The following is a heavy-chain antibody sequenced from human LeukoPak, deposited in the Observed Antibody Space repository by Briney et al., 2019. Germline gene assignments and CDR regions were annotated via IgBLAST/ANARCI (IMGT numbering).Heavy chain of an antibody. CDR2: IYYSGSS. Sequence: ASETLSLTCTVSGGSISSSSYYWGWIRQPPGKGLEWIGSIYYSGSSYYNPSLKSRVTISVDTSKNQFSLKLSSVTAADTAVYYCASWRQLFNWGQGTLVTVSS. V-gene: IGHV4-39*07. CDR3: ASWRQLFN. D-gene: IGHD6-13*01. CDR1: GGSISSSSYY. J-gene: IGHJ4*02.